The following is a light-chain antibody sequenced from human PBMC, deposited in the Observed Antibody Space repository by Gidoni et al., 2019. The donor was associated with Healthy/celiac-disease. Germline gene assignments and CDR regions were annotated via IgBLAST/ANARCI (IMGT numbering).Light chain of an antibody. CDR3: QTWGTGIWV. CDR2: RNRDRSP. Sequence: QLVLTQSPSASASLGASVKLTCTLSSGHSSYATAWHQQQPEQGPLYLMKRNRDRSPRKGDGIPYRLSGSRSGAERYLTISSLQSEDEADYYCQTWGTGIWVFGGGTKLTVL. J-gene: IGLJ3*02. V-gene: IGLV4-69*01. CDR1: SGHSSYA.